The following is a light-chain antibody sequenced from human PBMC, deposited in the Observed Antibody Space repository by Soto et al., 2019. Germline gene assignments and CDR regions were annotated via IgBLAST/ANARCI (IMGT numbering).Light chain of an antibody. CDR2: GAS. J-gene: IGKJ4*01. CDR1: QSVNSDY. V-gene: IGKV3-20*01. Sequence: EVVWTQSPGTLSLSPGERTTFSCWSSQSVNSDYLAWYQKRPHHPPRLLNDGASSAATVTPNRFSGSGSGTTFTLIISRLEHEDFVVYCWQQYDSSPVTFGGGTMVDVK. CDR3: QQYDSSPVT.